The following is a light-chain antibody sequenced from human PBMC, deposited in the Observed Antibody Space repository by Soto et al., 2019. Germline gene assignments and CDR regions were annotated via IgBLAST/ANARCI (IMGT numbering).Light chain of an antibody. CDR2: LNSDGSH. Sequence: QLVLTQSPSASASLGASVKLTCTLRSGHSSYAIAWHQQQPEKGPRYLMKLNSDGSHSKGDGIPDRFSGSSSGAERYLTISSLQSEDEADYYCQTWGPGIQLFGGGTKLTVL. J-gene: IGLJ2*01. CDR3: QTWGPGIQL. V-gene: IGLV4-69*01. CDR1: SGHSSYA.